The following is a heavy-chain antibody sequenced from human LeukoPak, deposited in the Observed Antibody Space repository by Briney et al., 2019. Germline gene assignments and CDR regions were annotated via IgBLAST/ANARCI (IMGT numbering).Heavy chain of an antibody. CDR1: GFTFSEAW. Sequence: GGSLRLSCAASGFTFSEAWMNWVRQTPEKGLEWVSGISGSGDSTKYADSVKGRFTISRDNSKNTVYLQMNSLRAEDTAVYYCAKGRWELLTDAFDIWGQGTMVTVSS. CDR3: AKGRWELLTDAFDI. CDR2: ISGSGDST. J-gene: IGHJ3*02. V-gene: IGHV3-23*01. D-gene: IGHD1-26*01.